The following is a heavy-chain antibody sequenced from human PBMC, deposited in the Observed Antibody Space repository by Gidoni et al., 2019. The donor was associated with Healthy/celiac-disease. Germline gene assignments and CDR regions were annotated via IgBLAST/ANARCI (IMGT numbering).Heavy chain of an antibody. CDR1: GFTFSSYS. V-gene: IGHV3-21*01. D-gene: IGHD3-9*01. CDR3: ARAARYDYFDY. CDR2: ISSRSSYI. Sequence: EVQLVESGGGLVKPGGSLRLSWPASGFTFSSYSMNWVSQAPGKGLEWVSAISSRSSYIYYAYSVSGRFTISRDNAKNSLYLQMNILRAEDTAVYYCARAARYDYFDYWGQGTLVTVSS. J-gene: IGHJ4*02.